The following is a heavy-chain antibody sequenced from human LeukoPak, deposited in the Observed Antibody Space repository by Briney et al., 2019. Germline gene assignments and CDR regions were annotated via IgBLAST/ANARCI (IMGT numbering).Heavy chain of an antibody. CDR2: INPSGGST. D-gene: IGHD2-21*01. J-gene: IGHJ5*02. CDR1: GYTFTSYY. Sequence: GSVKVSCKASGYTFTSYYMHWVRQAPGQGLEWMGIINPSGGSTSYAQKFQGRVTMTRDMSTSTVYMELSSLRSEDTAVYYCARDRRPSAGLVEFDPWGQGTLVTVSS. V-gene: IGHV1-46*01. CDR3: ARDRRPSAGLVEFDP.